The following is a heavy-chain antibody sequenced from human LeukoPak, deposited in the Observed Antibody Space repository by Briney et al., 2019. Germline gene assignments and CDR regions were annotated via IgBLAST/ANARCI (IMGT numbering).Heavy chain of an antibody. J-gene: IGHJ6*02. Sequence: SETLSLTCTVSGGSISSYYWSWIRQPPGKGPEWIGYIYYSGSTNYNPSLKSRVTISVDTSKNQFSLKLSSVTAADTAVYYCARALGGSGYYYYGMDVWGQGTTVTVSS. V-gene: IGHV4-59*01. CDR1: GGSISSYY. CDR3: ARALGGSGYYYYGMDV. CDR2: IYYSGST. D-gene: IGHD5-12*01.